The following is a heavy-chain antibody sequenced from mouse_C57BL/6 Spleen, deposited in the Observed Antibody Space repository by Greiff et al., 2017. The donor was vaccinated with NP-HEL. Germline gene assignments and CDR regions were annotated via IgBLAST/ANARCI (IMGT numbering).Heavy chain of an antibody. V-gene: IGHV1-80*01. CDR1: GYAFSSYW. J-gene: IGHJ2*01. D-gene: IGHD4-1*01. CDR2: IYPGDGDT. CDR3: ARWEGPYFDY. Sequence: VQLVESGAELVKPGASVKISCKASGYAFSSYWMNWVKQRPGKGLAGIGQIYPGDGDTNYNGKFKGKATMTADKSSSTAYMQLSSLTSEDSAVYFCARWEGPYFDYWGQGTTLTVSS.